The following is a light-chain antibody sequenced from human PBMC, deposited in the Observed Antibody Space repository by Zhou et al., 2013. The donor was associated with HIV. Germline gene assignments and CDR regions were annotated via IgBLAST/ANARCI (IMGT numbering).Light chain of an antibody. CDR2: KAS. J-gene: IGKJ1*01. CDR1: QSISSW. Sequence: DIQMTQSPSTLSASVRDRVTITCRASQSISSWLAWYQQKPGKPPKLLIYKASTLESGVPSRFSGSGSGTEFTLTISSLQPDDFATYYCQQYNSYWTFGQGTKVEIK. V-gene: IGKV1-5*03. CDR3: QQYNSYWT.